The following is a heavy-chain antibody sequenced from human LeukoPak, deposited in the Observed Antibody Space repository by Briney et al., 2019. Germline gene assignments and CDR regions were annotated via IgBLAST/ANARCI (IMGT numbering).Heavy chain of an antibody. CDR2: IYYSGST. J-gene: IGHJ5*02. V-gene: IGHV4-59*01. CDR1: GGSISSYY. D-gene: IGHD2-2*01. CDR3: ARFSVHCSSTSCYVSGWFDP. Sequence: SQSLSLTCNVSGGSISSYYWSWIRQPPGKGLEWIGYIYYSGSTNYNPSLKSRVTISVDTSKNQFSLKLSSVTAADTAVYYCARFSVHCSSTSCYVSGWFDPWGQGTLVTVSS.